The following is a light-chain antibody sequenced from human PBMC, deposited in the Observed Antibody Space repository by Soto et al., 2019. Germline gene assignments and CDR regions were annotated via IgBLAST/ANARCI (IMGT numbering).Light chain of an antibody. CDR2: GAS. J-gene: IGKJ1*01. Sequence: EIVMTQSPATLSVSPGERATLSCRASQSVSSNLAWYQQKPGQAPRLLISGASTRATGVPARFSGSGSETEFTLPSSSRQSEDFALYYCQQYNNWWTFGQGTKVEIK. CDR1: QSVSSN. CDR3: QQYNNWWT. V-gene: IGKV3-15*01.